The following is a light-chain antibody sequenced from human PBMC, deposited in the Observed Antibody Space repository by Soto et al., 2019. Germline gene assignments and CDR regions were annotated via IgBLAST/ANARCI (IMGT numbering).Light chain of an antibody. V-gene: IGLV2-11*01. Sequence: QSALTQPRSVSGSPGQSVTISCTGTSIDTGAYNYVSWYQQHPGKAPKFMIYDVTQRPSGVPDRFSGSKSGNTASLTISGLQPEDEADYYCCSYVGSSVLFGGGTKLTVL. J-gene: IGLJ2*01. CDR2: DVT. CDR1: SIDTGAYNY. CDR3: CSYVGSSVL.